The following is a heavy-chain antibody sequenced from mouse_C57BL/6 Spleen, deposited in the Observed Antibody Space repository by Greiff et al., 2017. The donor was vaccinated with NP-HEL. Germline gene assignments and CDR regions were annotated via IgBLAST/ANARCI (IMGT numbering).Heavy chain of an antibody. Sequence: QVQLQQSGAELVRPGASVTLSCKASGYTFTDYEMHWVKQTPVHGLEWIGAIDPETGGTAYNQKFKGKAILTADKSSSTAYMELRSLTSEDSAVYYSTRGSYGSSFPYAMDYWGQGTSVTVSS. CDR2: IDPETGGT. J-gene: IGHJ4*01. CDR3: TRGSYGSSFPYAMDY. V-gene: IGHV1-15*01. D-gene: IGHD1-1*01. CDR1: GYTFTDYE.